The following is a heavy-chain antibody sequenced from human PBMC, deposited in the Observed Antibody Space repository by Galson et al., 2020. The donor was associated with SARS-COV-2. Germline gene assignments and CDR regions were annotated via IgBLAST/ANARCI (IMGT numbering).Heavy chain of an antibody. V-gene: IGHV3-30*04. Sequence: GGSLRLSCAASGFTFSSYAMHWVRQAPGKGLEWVAVISYDGSNKYYADSVKGRFTISRDNSKNTLYLQMNSLRAEDTAVYYCAILKGYSGYDYREGTGYWGQGTLVTVSS. CDR3: AILKGYSGYDYREGTGY. J-gene: IGHJ4*02. D-gene: IGHD5-12*01. CDR2: ISYDGSNK. CDR1: GFTFSSYA.